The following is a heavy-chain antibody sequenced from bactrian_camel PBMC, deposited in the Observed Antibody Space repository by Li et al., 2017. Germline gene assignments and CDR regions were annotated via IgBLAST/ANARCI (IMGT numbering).Heavy chain of an antibody. D-gene: IGHD1*01. CDR3: AARRRGCSLVQSEYTY. CDR1: GLLVRSNR. Sequence: HAQLVESGGGSVQAGGSLRLSCALSGLLVRSNRMGWFRQAPGKEREGIASISIGGTTDYADSVKGRFTISQDNSKSTVHLQMNSLKPEDTAMYYCAARRRGCSLVQSEYTYWGQGTQVTVS. V-gene: IGHV3S53*01. CDR2: ISIGGTT. J-gene: IGHJ4*01.